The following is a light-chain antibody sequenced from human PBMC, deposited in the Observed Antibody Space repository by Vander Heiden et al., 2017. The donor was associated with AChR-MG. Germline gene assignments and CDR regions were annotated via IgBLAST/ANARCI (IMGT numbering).Light chain of an antibody. CDR1: SSDVVGYNY. V-gene: IGLV2-14*03. CDR2: DVS. CDR3: SSYTSSTIVV. J-gene: IGLJ2*01. Sequence: QSALTQPASVSGSPGQSITISCTGTSSDVVGYNYVSWYQQHPGKAPKLMIYDVSNRPSGVSNRFSGSKSGNTASLTISGLQAEDEADYYCSSYTSSTIVVFGGGTKLTVL.